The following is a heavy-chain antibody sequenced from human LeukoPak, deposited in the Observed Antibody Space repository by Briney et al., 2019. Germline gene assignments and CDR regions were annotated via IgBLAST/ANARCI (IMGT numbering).Heavy chain of an antibody. CDR1: GFTFSSYW. V-gene: IGHV3-74*01. J-gene: IGHJ4*02. D-gene: IGHD3-22*01. CDR3: ARAHYDSSGPLYFDY. Sequence: GGSLRLSCAASGFTFSSYWMHWVRQAPGKGLVWVSRINSDGSLTRYADSVKGRFTISRDNSKNTLYLQMNSLRAEDTAVDYCARAHYDSSGPLYFDYWGQGTLVTVSS. CDR2: INSDGSLT.